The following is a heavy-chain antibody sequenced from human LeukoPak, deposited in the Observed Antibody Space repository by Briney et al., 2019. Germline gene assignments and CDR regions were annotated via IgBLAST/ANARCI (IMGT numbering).Heavy chain of an antibody. CDR3: ARSAGGSYPNFDY. Sequence: GGSLRLSCAASGFTFSSYAMHWVRQARGKELEWVGVVSYDGNNKDYADSVKGRFTVSRDNSKNTLYLQMNSLRAEDTAVFFCARSAGGSYPNFDYWGQGTLVTVSS. D-gene: IGHD1-26*01. CDR2: VSYDGNNK. CDR1: GFTFSSYA. J-gene: IGHJ4*02. V-gene: IGHV3-30*04.